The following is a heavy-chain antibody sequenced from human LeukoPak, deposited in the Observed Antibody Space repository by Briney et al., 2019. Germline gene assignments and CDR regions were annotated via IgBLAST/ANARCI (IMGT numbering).Heavy chain of an antibody. Sequence: PGGSLRLSCAASGFALSSKYMNWVRQAPGKGLEWVTVIYLDGRADYADSAKGRFTISSDNSKNTVYLQMNSLQDEDTAVYYCARDAETSLANWGQGTLVTVSP. V-gene: IGHV3-66*01. D-gene: IGHD5-24*01. J-gene: IGHJ4*02. CDR2: IYLDGRA. CDR3: ARDAETSLAN. CDR1: GFALSSKY.